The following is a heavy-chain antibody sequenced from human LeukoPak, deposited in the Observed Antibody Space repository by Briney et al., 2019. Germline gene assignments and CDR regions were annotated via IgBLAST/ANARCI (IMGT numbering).Heavy chain of an antibody. V-gene: IGHV1-24*01. CDR2: FDPEDGET. CDR3: ATDRRPLKGIAAAGPYYMDV. Sequence: ASVKVSCKVSGYTLTELSMHWVRQAPGKGREWMGGFDPEDGETIYAQKFQGRVTMYEDTSTDQAYMELSSLRSEDTAVYYCATDRRPLKGIAAAGPYYMDVWGKGTTVTVSS. CDR1: GYTLTELS. D-gene: IGHD6-13*01. J-gene: IGHJ6*03.